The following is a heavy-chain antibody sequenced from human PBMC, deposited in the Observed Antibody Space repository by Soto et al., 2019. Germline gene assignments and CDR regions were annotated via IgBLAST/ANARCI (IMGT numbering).Heavy chain of an antibody. CDR3: TTGEFAFGSGYPNYFDP. V-gene: IGHV3-23*01. Sequence: GGSLRLSCAASGFTFSNYAMSWVRQAPGRGLEWVSSISSSGGTIYYADSVKGRFTISRDNSKNTLYLQTNNLTTEDTAVYYSTTGEFAFGSGYPNYFDPW. CDR1: GFTFSNYA. CDR2: ISSSGGTI. J-gene: IGHJ5*02. D-gene: IGHD3-3*01.